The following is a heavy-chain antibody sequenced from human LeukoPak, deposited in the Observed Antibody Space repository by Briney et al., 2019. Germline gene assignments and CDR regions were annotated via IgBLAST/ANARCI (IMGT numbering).Heavy chain of an antibody. CDR3: ARVWVTTFNAFDI. CDR2: IKQDGSEK. J-gene: IGHJ3*02. V-gene: IGHV3-7*01. CDR1: GFTFSSYW. D-gene: IGHD4-17*01. Sequence: QSGGSLRLSCAASGFTFSSYWMSWVRQAPGKGLEWVANIKQDGSEKYYVDSVKGRFTISRDNAKNSLYLQMNSLRAEDTAVYYCARVWVTTFNAFDIWGQGTMVTVSS.